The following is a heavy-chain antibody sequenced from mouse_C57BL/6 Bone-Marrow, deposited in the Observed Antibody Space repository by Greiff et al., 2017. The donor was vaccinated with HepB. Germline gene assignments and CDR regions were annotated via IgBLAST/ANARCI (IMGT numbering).Heavy chain of an antibody. J-gene: IGHJ1*03. V-gene: IGHV5-16*01. Sequence: EVKLMESEGGLVQPGSSMKLSCTASGFTFSDSYMAWFRQVPEKGLEWVANINSYGSSTYYLDSLKSRFLLSSDIAKNILYLQMSSLKSEDTATYYWARGHYYGSSYGYCDVWGTGTTVTVSS. CDR2: INSYGSST. CDR3: ARGHYYGSSYGYCDV. CDR1: GFTFSDSY. D-gene: IGHD1-1*01.